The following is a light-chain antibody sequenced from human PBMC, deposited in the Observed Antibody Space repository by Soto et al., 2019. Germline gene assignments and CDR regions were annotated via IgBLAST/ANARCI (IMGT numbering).Light chain of an antibody. CDR1: QSINSW. J-gene: IGKJ5*01. CDR2: GAS. Sequence: DIQMTQSPSTLSASVGDRVTITCRASQSINSWLAWYQQKPGRAPNLLIYGASDLQSGVPSRFSGSGSGTDFTLTISSLQSEDFAVYYCQQYSNWPPITFGQGTRLEIK. V-gene: IGKV1-5*01. CDR3: QQYSNWPPIT.